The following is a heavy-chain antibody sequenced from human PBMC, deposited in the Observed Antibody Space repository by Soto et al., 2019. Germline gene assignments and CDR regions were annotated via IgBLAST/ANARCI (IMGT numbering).Heavy chain of an antibody. D-gene: IGHD6-19*01. CDR1: EFTFSNYA. Sequence: GSLRLSCAASEFTFSNYAMSWVRQAPGKGLEWVSSISDNGGTTYYADSVKGRFTISRDNSKNSLYLQMNSLRDEDTAVYYCARDYAVAGNGDYYYYYGMDVWGQGTTVTVSS. J-gene: IGHJ6*02. V-gene: IGHV3-23*01. CDR3: ARDYAVAGNGDYYYYYGMDV. CDR2: ISDNGGTT.